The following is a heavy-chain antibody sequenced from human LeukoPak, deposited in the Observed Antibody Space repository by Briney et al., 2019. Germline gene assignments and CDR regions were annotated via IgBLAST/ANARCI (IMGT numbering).Heavy chain of an antibody. CDR1: GYSFTSYW. CDR2: IYPGDSDT. Sequence: GESLKISCKGSGYSFTSYWIGWVRQMPGKGLEWGGIIYPGDSDTSYSPPFQGQFTIPANKSISTADLHWSSLKASDTPMHYCARLFSIVVPAGLSYYMDVWGKGTTVTVSS. J-gene: IGHJ6*03. D-gene: IGHD2-2*01. CDR3: ARLFSIVVPAGLSYYMDV. V-gene: IGHV5-51*01.